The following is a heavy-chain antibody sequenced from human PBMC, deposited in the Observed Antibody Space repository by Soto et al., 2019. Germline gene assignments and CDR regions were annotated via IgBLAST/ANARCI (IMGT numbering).Heavy chain of an antibody. Sequence: ASVKVSCKASGGTLSSYTISWVRQAPGQGLEWMGRIIPILGIANYAQKFQGRVTITADKSTSTAYMELSSLRSEDTAVYYCAREEGHYDILTGYSYYFDYWGQGTLVTVSS. CDR3: AREEGHYDILTGYSYYFDY. D-gene: IGHD3-9*01. J-gene: IGHJ4*02. CDR2: IIPILGIA. V-gene: IGHV1-69*04. CDR1: GGTLSSYT.